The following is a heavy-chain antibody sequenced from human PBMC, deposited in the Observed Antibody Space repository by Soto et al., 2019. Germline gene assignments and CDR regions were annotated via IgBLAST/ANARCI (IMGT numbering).Heavy chain of an antibody. D-gene: IGHD3-3*01. V-gene: IGHV1-8*01. Sequence: ASVKVSCKASGYTFTSYDINWVRPATGQGLEWMGWMNPNSGNTGYAQKFQGRVTMTRNTSISTAYMELSSLRSEDTAVYYCARAHVTIFGVVIMPHYYYYYGMDVWGQGTTVTVSS. CDR1: GYTFTSYD. CDR3: ARAHVTIFGVVIMPHYYYYYGMDV. CDR2: MNPNSGNT. J-gene: IGHJ6*02.